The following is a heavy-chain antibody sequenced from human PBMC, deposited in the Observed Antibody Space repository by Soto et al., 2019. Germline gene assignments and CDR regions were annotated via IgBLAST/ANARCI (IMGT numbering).Heavy chain of an antibody. J-gene: IGHJ4*02. V-gene: IGHV3-21*01. CDR1: GFTFSSYS. Sequence: EVQLVESGGGLVKPGGSLRLSCAASGFTFSSYSMNWVRQAPGKGLEWVSSISSSSSYIYYADSVKGRFTISRDNAKNSLYLQMNSLRAEDTAAYYCARALVGDYYFDYWGQGTLVTVSS. CDR2: ISSSSSYI. CDR3: ARALVGDYYFDY. D-gene: IGHD2-8*02.